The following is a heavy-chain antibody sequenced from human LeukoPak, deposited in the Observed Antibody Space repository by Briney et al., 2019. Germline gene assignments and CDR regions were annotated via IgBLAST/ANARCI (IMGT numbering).Heavy chain of an antibody. V-gene: IGHV3-7*04. J-gene: IGHJ3*02. CDR3: ARAEYYYDSSGLGGAFDI. CDR1: GFTFSSYW. Sequence: GGSLRLSCAASGFTFSSYWMSWVRQAPGKGLEWVAKIKQDGSEKYYVDSVKGRFTISRDNAKNSLYLQMNSLRAEDTAVYYCARAEYYYDSSGLGGAFDIWGQGTMVTVSS. CDR2: IKQDGSEK. D-gene: IGHD3-22*01.